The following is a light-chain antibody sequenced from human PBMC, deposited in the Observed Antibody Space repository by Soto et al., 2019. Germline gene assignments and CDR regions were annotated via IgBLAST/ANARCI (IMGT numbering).Light chain of an antibody. J-gene: IGLJ1*01. Sequence: SVLTQPPSAPGTPGQRVTISCCGSSSNIGSNSVNWYQQLPGTAPKLLIYNNNQRPSGVPDRFSGSKSGTSASLAISVFQSDDESDYYCAAWDASLDGPMFGTGTKVTVL. CDR3: AAWDASLDGPM. CDR2: NNN. CDR1: SSNIGSNS. V-gene: IGLV1-44*01.